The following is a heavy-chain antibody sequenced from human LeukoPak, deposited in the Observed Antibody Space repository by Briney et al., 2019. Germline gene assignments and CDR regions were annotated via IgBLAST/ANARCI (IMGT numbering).Heavy chain of an antibody. CDR1: GFTFSRYS. D-gene: IGHD2-21*02. CDR2: ISSSRSYI. Sequence: PGGSLRLSCAASGFTFSRYSMNWVRKAPGKGLEWVSSISSSRSYIYYADSVKGRFTISRDNAKNSLYLQMNSLRAEDTAVYYCARDSAYCGGDCYSSRYYYYYYMDVWGKGTTVTVSS. CDR3: ARDSAYCGGDCYSSRYYYYYYMDV. J-gene: IGHJ6*03. V-gene: IGHV3-21*01.